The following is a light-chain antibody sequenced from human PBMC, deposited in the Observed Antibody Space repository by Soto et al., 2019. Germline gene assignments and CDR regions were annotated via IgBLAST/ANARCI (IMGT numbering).Light chain of an antibody. J-gene: IGKJ2*01. CDR3: QQCYEIPAT. CDR1: QNIRTS. Sequence: DIQLTQSPSSLPASIGDRVTMTCRASQNIRTSLSWYQQRPGKAPNLLIFQTSNLQSGVPSRFSGSGSGTDFTITIASLQAEDFASYFCQQCYEIPATFGQGTKVDIK. CDR2: QTS. V-gene: IGKV1-39*01.